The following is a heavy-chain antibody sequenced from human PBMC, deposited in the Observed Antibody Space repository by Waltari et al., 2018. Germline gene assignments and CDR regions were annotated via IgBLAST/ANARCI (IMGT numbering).Heavy chain of an antibody. CDR1: GFTFSSYG. D-gene: IGHD6-19*01. CDR2: IRDDGSNK. CDR3: AKDRGAVAGRYYFDY. Sequence: QVQLVESGGGVVQPGGSVRLSCSASGFTFSSYGMHGDSQAPGKGRELVAFIRDDGSNKYYADSVKGRFTISRDNSQNTLYLQMNSLRAEDTSVYYCAKDRGAVAGRYYFDYWGQGTLVTVSS. J-gene: IGHJ4*02. V-gene: IGHV3-30*02.